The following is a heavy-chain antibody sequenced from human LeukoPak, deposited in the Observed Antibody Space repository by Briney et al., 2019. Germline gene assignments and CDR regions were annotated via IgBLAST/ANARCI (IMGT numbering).Heavy chain of an antibody. D-gene: IGHD2-2*01. CDR2: INPSGGAT. V-gene: IGHV1-46*01. Sequence: ASVKVSCKASGYTFTSHYMHWVRQAPGQGLEWMGIINPSGGATNYAQKFQGRVTMTRDTSTTTVYMELSSLRSEDTAVYYCARQGGYCSGPTCYGVAVYAMDVWGQGTTVTVSS. CDR3: ARQGGYCSGPTCYGVAVYAMDV. CDR1: GYTFTSHY. J-gene: IGHJ6*02.